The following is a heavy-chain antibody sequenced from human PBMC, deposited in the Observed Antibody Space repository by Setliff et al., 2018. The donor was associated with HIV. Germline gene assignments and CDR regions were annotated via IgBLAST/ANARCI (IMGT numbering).Heavy chain of an antibody. CDR1: GFSFSTSA. V-gene: IGHV3-30*04. D-gene: IGHD3-3*01. Sequence: PGGSLRLSCAASGFSFSTSAMHWVRQAPGKGLEWVAVTSYDGNIKYYADSLKGRFTISRDNAKNSLYLQMNSLRAEDTAVYYCARGFLLRFLEWSMPDAFDIWGQGTMVTVSS. CDR2: TSYDGNIK. CDR3: ARGFLLRFLEWSMPDAFDI. J-gene: IGHJ3*02.